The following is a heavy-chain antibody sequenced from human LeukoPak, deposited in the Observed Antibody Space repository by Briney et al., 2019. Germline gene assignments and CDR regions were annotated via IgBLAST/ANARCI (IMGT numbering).Heavy chain of an antibody. CDR1: GGSISSYY. Sequence: SETLSLTCTVSGGSISSYYWSWIRQPPGKGLEWIGYIYYSGSTNYNPSLKTRVTISVDTSKNQFSLKLSSVTAADTAVYYCARGGDYYYGMDVWGQGTTVTVSS. D-gene: IGHD3-10*01. CDR2: IYYSGST. V-gene: IGHV4-59*01. J-gene: IGHJ6*02. CDR3: ARGGDYYYGMDV.